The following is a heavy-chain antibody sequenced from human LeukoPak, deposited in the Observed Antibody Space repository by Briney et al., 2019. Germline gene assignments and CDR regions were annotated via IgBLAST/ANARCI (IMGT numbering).Heavy chain of an antibody. D-gene: IGHD5/OR15-5a*01. CDR1: GVSVSSGSYF. Sequence: SETQSLTCTVSGVSVSSGSYFWSWIRQPPGEGPQWIGYIYHDGSTNYSPSLRSRVSVSVDTSKNQFSLKLSSVTTADTAVYFCATFFDFWFGPWGQGTQVTVSS. CDR2: IYHDGST. CDR3: ATFFDFWFGP. V-gene: IGHV4-61*01. J-gene: IGHJ5*02.